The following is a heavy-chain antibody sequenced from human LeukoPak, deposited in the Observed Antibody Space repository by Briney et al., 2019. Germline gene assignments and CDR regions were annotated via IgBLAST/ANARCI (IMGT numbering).Heavy chain of an antibody. CDR2: IYYSGNT. Sequence: SETLSLTCTVSGGSISSYYWSWIRQPPGKGLEWIGYIYYSGNTNYNPSLKSRVTILVDTSKNRFSLKLSSVTAADTAVYYCARQGVKHYGYNWFDPWGQGTLVTVSS. CDR1: GGSISSYY. D-gene: IGHD4-17*01. V-gene: IGHV4-59*08. CDR3: ARQGVKHYGYNWFDP. J-gene: IGHJ5*02.